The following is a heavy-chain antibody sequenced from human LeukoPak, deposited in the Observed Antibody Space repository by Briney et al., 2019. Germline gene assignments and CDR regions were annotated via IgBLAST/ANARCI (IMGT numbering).Heavy chain of an antibody. D-gene: IGHD3-22*01. V-gene: IGHV4-38-2*02. CDR1: GYSISTLAN. J-gene: IGHJ4*02. CDR2: VYYGGST. CDR3: AREKALIDHYDFSGYDWEY. Sequence: NPSETLSLTCAVSGYSISTLANWGWIRQSPGKGLEWIGSVYYGGSTYYNPSLKSRVTISVDTSKNQFYLNLTSVTAADTAVYYCAREKALIDHYDFSGYDWEYWGPGSLVIVSS.